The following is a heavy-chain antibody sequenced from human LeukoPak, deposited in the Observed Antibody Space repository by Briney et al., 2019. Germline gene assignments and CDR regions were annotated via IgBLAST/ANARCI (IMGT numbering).Heavy chain of an antibody. CDR2: MSYDGNEK. V-gene: IGHV3-30*04. D-gene: IGHD3-9*01. CDR3: AREGHYDILTGYSPVEYYYYYMDV. J-gene: IGHJ6*03. CDR1: GFTFSTYT. Sequence: GGSLRLSCAASGFTFSTYTIHWVSQTPGKGLEWVAVMSYDGNEKHYAASVKGRFTISRDNSKNTVYLQMNSLRAEDTAVYYCAREGHYDILTGYSPVEYYYYYMDVWGKGTTVTVSS.